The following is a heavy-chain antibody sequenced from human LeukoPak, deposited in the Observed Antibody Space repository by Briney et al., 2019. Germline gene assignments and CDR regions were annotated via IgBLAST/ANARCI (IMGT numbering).Heavy chain of an antibody. Sequence: ASVKVSCKASGYTFTGYYMHWVRQAPGQGLEWMGWINPNSGGTNYAQKFQGWVTMTRDTSISTAYMELSRLRSDDTAVYYCAREGGIAAAGTNWFDPWDQGTLVTVSS. CDR1: GYTFTGYY. V-gene: IGHV1-2*04. J-gene: IGHJ5*02. CDR3: AREGGIAAAGTNWFDP. D-gene: IGHD6-13*01. CDR2: INPNSGGT.